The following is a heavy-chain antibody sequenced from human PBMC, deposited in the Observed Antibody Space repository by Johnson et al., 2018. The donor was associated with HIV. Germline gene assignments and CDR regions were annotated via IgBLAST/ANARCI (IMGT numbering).Heavy chain of an antibody. CDR1: GFTVSSNY. D-gene: IGHD1-26*01. Sequence: VQLVESGGGLVQPGGSLRLSCAASGFTVSSNYMSWVRQAPGKGLEWVSVIYSGGSTYYADSVKGRFTISRDNSKNTVYLQMNSLRAEDTAVYYCARDREWELLFGAVDLWGQGTMVTVSS. CDR3: ARDREWELLFGAVDL. J-gene: IGHJ3*01. V-gene: IGHV3-66*01. CDR2: IYSGGST.